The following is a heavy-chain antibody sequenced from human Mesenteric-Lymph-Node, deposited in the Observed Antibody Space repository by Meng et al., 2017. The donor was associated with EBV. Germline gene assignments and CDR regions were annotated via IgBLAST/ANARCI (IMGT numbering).Heavy chain of an antibody. J-gene: IGHJ4*02. CDR3: ARPRRWLQSEFDF. V-gene: IGHV4-39*01. D-gene: IGHD5-24*01. CDR1: AGSLSNSNFY. CDR2: IFHSGST. Sequence: HLQLQESGPGLVKPSETLSLTCTVSAGSLSNSNFYWGWIRQPPGKGLEWIGSIFHSGSTYYNPSLKSRVTVSVDTSKNQFSLKLNSVTTADTAMYYCARPRRWLQSEFDFWGPGTLVTVSS.